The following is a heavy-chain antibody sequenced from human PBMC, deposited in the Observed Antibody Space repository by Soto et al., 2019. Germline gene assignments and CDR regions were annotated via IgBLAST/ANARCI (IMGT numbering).Heavy chain of an antibody. J-gene: IGHJ6*02. CDR1: VFTFSSYA. CDR2: ISGSGGST. D-gene: IGHD6-19*01. V-gene: IGHV3-23*01. CDR3: AKAVVAGTFYYYGMDV. Sequence: GSLRLSCAASVFTFSSYAMSWVRQAPGKGLEWVSAISGSGGSTYYADSVKGRFTISRDNSKNTLYLQMNSLRAEDTAVYYCAKAVVAGTFYYYGMDVWGQGTTVTVSS.